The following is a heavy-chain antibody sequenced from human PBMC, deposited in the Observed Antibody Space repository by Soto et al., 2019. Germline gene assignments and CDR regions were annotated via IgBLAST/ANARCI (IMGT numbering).Heavy chain of an antibody. V-gene: IGHV1-8*01. CDR3: ARWRTVTTDYYYGMDV. D-gene: IGHD4-17*01. CDR2: MNPNSGNT. CDR1: GYTFTIYD. Sequence: GASVKVSCKASGYTFTIYDINWVLQSTVQGLEWMGCMNPNSGNTGYAQKFQGRVTMTRNTSISTAYMELSSLRSEDTAVYYCARWRTVTTDYYYGMDVWGQGTTVTVSS. J-gene: IGHJ6*02.